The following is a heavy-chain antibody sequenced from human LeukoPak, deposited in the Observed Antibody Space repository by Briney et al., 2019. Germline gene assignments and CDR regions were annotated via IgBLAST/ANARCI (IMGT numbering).Heavy chain of an antibody. V-gene: IGHV3-30*02. Sequence: PGGSLRLSCAASGFSFSNYGMHWVRQAPGKGLEWVAFIHYDGSNKYYADSVKGRFTISRDNSKNTEYLQMNSLRAEDTAVFYCAKTRTAYSSSWYFFDYWGQGTLVTVSS. CDR3: AKTRTAYSSSWYFFDY. D-gene: IGHD6-13*01. CDR2: IHYDGSNK. J-gene: IGHJ4*02. CDR1: GFSFSNYG.